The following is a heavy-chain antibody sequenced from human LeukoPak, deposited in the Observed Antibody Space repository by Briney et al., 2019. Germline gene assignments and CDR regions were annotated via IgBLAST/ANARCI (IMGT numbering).Heavy chain of an antibody. CDR3: ARASNRNSINFDY. CDR1: GFTFSSYW. V-gene: IGHV3-74*01. D-gene: IGHD1-7*01. CDR2: LDSDGSST. J-gene: IGHJ4*02. Sequence: GGSLRLSCAASGFTFSSYWMHWVRQAPGKGLVWVSRLDSDGSSTSYADSVKGRFTISRDNAETTLHLQMNNLSAEDTAVYYCARASNRNSINFDYWGQGALVTVSS.